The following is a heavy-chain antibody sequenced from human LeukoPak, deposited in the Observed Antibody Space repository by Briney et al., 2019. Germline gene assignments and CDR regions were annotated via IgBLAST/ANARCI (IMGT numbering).Heavy chain of an antibody. CDR1: GFTFSSYG. CDR3: ARDLRPCSSSPLLY. J-gene: IGHJ4*02. D-gene: IGHD6-13*01. Sequence: PGGSLRLSCAASGFTFSSYGMTWVRQAPGKGLEWVSYISSSSSTINYADSVKGRFTISRDNAKNSLYLQLNSLRAEDTAVYYCARDLRPCSSSPLLYWGQGTLVTVSS. V-gene: IGHV3-48*01. CDR2: ISSSSSTI.